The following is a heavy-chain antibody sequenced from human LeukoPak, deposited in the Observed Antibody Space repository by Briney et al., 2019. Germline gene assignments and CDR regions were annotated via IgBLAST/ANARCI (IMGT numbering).Heavy chain of an antibody. J-gene: IGHJ4*02. CDR1: GFTFSSTS. CDR2: ISSGSSYI. D-gene: IGHD2-15*01. V-gene: IGHV3-21*01. Sequence: PGGSLRLSCAASGFTFSSTSMNWVRQASGKGLEWVSSISSGSSYIFYADSVKGRFTISRDNAKNSLYLQMNSLRAEDTAVYYCARDPGRSGGSCYSDYWGQGTLVTVSS. CDR3: ARDPGRSGGSCYSDY.